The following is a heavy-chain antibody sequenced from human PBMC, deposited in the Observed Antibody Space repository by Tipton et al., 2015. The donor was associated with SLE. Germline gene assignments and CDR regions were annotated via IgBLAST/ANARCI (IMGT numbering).Heavy chain of an antibody. Sequence: LRLSCAVYGGSFSDYYWSWIRQPPGKGLEWVGEINHSGSTNYNPSLKSRVTISVDTSKNQFSLTLYSVTAADTAVYYCARGDDSIWGSYRHPLLWGQGILVTVSS. CDR3: ARGDDSIWGSYRHPLL. CDR1: GGSFSDYY. D-gene: IGHD3-16*02. V-gene: IGHV4-34*01. J-gene: IGHJ1*01. CDR2: INHSGST.